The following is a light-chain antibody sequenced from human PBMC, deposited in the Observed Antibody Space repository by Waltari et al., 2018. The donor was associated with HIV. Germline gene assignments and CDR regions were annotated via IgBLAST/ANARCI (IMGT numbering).Light chain of an antibody. CDR3: QTWGTGIWV. CDR1: SAHSSFA. Sequence: QLVLTQSPSASASLGASVNLTCILSSAHSSFAIAWHQQQPETGPRFLVKVNGDGSHNRGAGVPSRFSGSSSGPERYLTISSLQSEDEADYYCQTWGTGIWVFGGGTKLTVL. V-gene: IGLV4-69*01. J-gene: IGLJ3*02. CDR2: VNGDGSH.